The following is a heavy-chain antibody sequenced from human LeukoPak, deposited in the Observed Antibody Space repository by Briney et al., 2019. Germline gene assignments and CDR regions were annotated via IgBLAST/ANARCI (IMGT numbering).Heavy chain of an antibody. CDR3: ARSSGWRDAFDF. CDR2: TYNSGNT. Sequence: TLSLTCSVSGGAISISGFYCNWIRQLPPKGLQWIGYTYNSGNTYYNPSFSSRVTISTDTSMNQFFLKSHSVTAADTAVYYCARSSGWRDAFDFWGRGTMVTVSS. V-gene: IGHV4-31*03. CDR1: GGAISISGFY. J-gene: IGHJ3*01. D-gene: IGHD6-19*01.